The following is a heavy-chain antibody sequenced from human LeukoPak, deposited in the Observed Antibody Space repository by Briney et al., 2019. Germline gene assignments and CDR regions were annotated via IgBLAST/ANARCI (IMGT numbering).Heavy chain of an antibody. D-gene: IGHD4-23*01. CDR1: GYTFTSYG. J-gene: IGHJ5*02. CDR3: ARTVTVVTPAYNWFDP. V-gene: IGHV1-18*01. CDR2: ISAYNGNT. Sequence: ASVKVSCEASGYTFTSYGISWVRQAPGQGLEWMGWISAYNGNTNYAQKLQGRVTITTDTSTSTAYMELRSLRSDDTAVYYCARTVTVVTPAYNWFDPWGQGTLVTVSS.